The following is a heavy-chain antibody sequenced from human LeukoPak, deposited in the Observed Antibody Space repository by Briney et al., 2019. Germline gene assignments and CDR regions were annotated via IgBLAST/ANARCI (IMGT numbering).Heavy chain of an antibody. CDR3: AGMYYYGSGATTNDY. CDR2: IYYSGST. CDR1: GGSISSSSYY. J-gene: IGHJ4*02. D-gene: IGHD3-10*01. V-gene: IGHV4-39*07. Sequence: PSGTLSLTCAVSGGSISSSSYYWGWIRQPPGKGLEWIGSIYYSGSTYYNPSLKSRVTISVDTSKNQFSLKLSSVTAADTAVYYCAGMYYYGSGATTNDYWGQGTLVTVSS.